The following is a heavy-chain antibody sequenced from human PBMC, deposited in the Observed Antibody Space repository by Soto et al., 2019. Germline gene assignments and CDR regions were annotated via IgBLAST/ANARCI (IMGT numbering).Heavy chain of an antibody. J-gene: IGHJ5*02. CDR2: ISYDGSNK. CDR3: AKTYSRGWYET. CDR1: TFTFSNYG. D-gene: IGHD6-19*01. Sequence: PGGSLRLSCVASTFTFSNYGMHWVRQAPGKGLEWVAVISYDGSNKYYADSVKGRFTISRDNSKNTLYLQMNSLRAEDTAVYYCAKTYSRGWYETWGQGTLVTVSS. V-gene: IGHV3-30*18.